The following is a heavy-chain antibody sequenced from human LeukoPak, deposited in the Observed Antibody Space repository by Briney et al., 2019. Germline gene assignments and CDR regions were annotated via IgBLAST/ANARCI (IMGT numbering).Heavy chain of an antibody. D-gene: IGHD3-22*01. V-gene: IGHV3-23*01. CDR1: GFTFSSYA. Sequence: GRSLRLSCAASGFTFSSYAMSWVRQAPGKGLEWVSAISGSGGSTYYADSVKGRFTISRDNSKNTLYLQMNSLRAEDTAVYYCAKDNYDSSGYYYGVDYWGQGTLVTVSA. CDR2: ISGSGGST. CDR3: AKDNYDSSGYYYGVDY. J-gene: IGHJ4*02.